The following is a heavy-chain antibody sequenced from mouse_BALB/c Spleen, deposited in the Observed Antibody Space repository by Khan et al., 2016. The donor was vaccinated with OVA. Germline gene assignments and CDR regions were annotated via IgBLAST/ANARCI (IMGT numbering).Heavy chain of an antibody. V-gene: IGHV2-2*01. Sequence: QVQLKQSGPGLVQPSQNLSITCTVSGFSLINYDVHWVRQSPGKALEWLGVIWSGGSTAYNAAFIYRLSITKDNSKSQIFFKLNSLQTDDTAIYYLARNGVFQYNGDGGMDYWGQGTSVTASS. J-gene: IGHJ4*01. CDR3: ARNGVFQYNGDGGMDY. CDR2: IWSGGST. D-gene: IGHD1-2*01. CDR1: GFSLINYD.